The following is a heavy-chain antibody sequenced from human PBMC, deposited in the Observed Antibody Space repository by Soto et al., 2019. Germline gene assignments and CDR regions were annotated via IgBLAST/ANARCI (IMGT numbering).Heavy chain of an antibody. V-gene: IGHV4-30-4*01. CDR2: IYYSWNT. J-gene: IGHJ6*02. Sequence: SETLSLTCSVSGGGISSGYYYWSWIRHPPGKGMEWIGHIYYSWNTSYNLSLKSRLIIRIDTFKSQFSMRLGSVNAAVLGVIHCASSSLYGMDVCGQGTTGTVSS. CDR1: GGGISSGYYY. CDR3: ASSSLYGMDV.